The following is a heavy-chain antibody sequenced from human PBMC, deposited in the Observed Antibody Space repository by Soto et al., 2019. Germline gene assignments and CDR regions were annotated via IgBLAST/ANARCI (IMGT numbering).Heavy chain of an antibody. Sequence: SETLSLTCTVSGGSISSYYWSWIRQPPGKGLEWIGYIYYSGSTNFNPSLKNRGTISVDTSKNQLSLKLNSVTAADTAVYYCAKTSPGGATNGAFAIWGQGTMVTVSS. J-gene: IGHJ3*02. CDR1: GGSISSYY. CDR2: IYYSGST. CDR3: AKTSPGGATNGAFAI. D-gene: IGHD1-26*01. V-gene: IGHV4-59*01.